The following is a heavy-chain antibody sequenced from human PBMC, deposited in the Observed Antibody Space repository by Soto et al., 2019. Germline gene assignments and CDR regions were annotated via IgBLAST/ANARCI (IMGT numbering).Heavy chain of an antibody. Sequence: SETLSLTCTVSGGSISSGDYYWGWIRQPPGKGLGWIGYIYYSGSTYYNPSLKSRVTISVDTSKNQFSLKLSSVTAADTAVYYCARVRVSSSCGWFDPWGQGTLVTVSS. J-gene: IGHJ5*02. D-gene: IGHD6-13*01. CDR3: ARVRVSSSCGWFDP. CDR2: IYYSGST. V-gene: IGHV4-30-4*01. CDR1: GGSISSGDYY.